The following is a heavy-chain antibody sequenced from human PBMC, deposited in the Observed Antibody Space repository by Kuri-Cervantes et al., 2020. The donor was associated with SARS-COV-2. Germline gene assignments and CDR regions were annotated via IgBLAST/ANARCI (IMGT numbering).Heavy chain of an antibody. J-gene: IGHJ4*02. V-gene: IGHV3-73*01. CDR3: TRLWLEREFDY. CDR2: IRSKANSYAT. CDR1: GFTFSGSA. Sequence: GESLKISCAASGFTFSGSAMHWVRQASGKGLEWVGRIRSKANSYATAYAASVKGRFTISRDDSKNTAYLQMNSLKSEDTAVYYCTRLWLEREFDYWGQGTLVTVSS. D-gene: IGHD1-1*01.